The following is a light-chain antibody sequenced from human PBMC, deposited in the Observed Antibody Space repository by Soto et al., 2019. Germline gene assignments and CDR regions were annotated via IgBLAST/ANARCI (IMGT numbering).Light chain of an antibody. CDR1: SSDVGSYNL. CDR2: EVS. CDR3: CSYEGSSTLV. J-gene: IGLJ1*01. V-gene: IGLV2-23*02. Sequence: SALPQPAYVSGSPGQSITLSCPGTSSDVGSYNLVSWYQHHPGKAPKLMIYEVSKRPSGVSNRFSGSKSGNTASLTISGLQAEDEDDYYCCSYEGSSTLVFGTGTKVTVL.